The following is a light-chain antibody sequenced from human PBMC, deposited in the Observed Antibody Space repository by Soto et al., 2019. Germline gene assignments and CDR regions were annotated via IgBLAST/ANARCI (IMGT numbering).Light chain of an antibody. Sequence: QSALTQPPSASGSPGQSVTISCTGTSSDIGGYNSVSWYQQHPGKAPKLMIYEVNKRPLGVPERFSGSKSGNTASLTVSGLQADDEADYYCSSSAGTNSFVLFGGGTTLTVL. CDR2: EVN. CDR1: SSDIGGYNS. CDR3: SSSAGTNSFVL. V-gene: IGLV2-8*01. J-gene: IGLJ3*02.